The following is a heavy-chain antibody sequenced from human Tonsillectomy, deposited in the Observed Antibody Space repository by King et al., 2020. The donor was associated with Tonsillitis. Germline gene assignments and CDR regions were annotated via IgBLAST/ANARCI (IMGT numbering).Heavy chain of an antibody. D-gene: IGHD3-22*01. CDR1: GFTFSSYG. CDR3: AGGTYDSSGYYLGSLDY. J-gene: IGHJ4*02. Sequence: VQLVESGGGVVQPGRSLRLSCAASGFTFSSYGMHWVRQAPGKGPEWVAVIWYDGSNKYYADSVKGRFTISRDNSKNTLYLQMNSLRAEDTAVYYCAGGTYDSSGYYLGSLDYWGQGTLVTVSS. CDR2: IWYDGSNK. V-gene: IGHV3-33*01.